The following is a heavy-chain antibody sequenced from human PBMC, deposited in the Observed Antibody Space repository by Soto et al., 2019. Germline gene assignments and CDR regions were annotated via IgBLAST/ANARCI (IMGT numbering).Heavy chain of an antibody. CDR2: INIDGSST. J-gene: IGHJ4*02. D-gene: IGHD2-15*01. CDR3: ARGRGYCSGGSCYVDL. V-gene: IGHV3-74*01. CDR1: GFTFSSYW. Sequence: EVQLVESGGGLVQPGGSLRLSCAASGFTFSSYWMHWVRQAPGKGLVWVSRINIDGSSTSYADSVKGRFTISRDNAKNSLYLQMNSLRVEDTAVYYCARGRGYCSGGSCYVDLWGQGTLVTVSS.